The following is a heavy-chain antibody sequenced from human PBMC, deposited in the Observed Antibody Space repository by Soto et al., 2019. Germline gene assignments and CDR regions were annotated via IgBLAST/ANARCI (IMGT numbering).Heavy chain of an antibody. CDR3: ATDRDYVVGTQLIKYLDY. V-gene: IGHV1-24*01. CDR2: FDVEDGET. J-gene: IGHJ4*02. Sequence: QVQLIQSGAEVKNPGASVKVSCKVSGHTLNDLSMHWVRQAPGKGLEWMGGFDVEDGETVYAQKFQGRLTMTDDTSTDPAYMELSSMRSDDTAVYYCATDRDYVVGTQLIKYLDYWGQGTLVSVSS. D-gene: IGHD5-12*01. CDR1: GHTLNDLS.